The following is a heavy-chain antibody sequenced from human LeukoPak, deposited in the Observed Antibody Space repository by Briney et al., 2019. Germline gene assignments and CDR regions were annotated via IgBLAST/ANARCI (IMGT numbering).Heavy chain of an antibody. CDR1: GGSISGYY. CDR2: ISYSGST. V-gene: IGHV4-59*08. J-gene: IGHJ1*01. CDR3: ARRHSGAWSLQH. D-gene: IGHD6-19*01. Sequence: PSETLSLTCTVSGGSISGYYWSWIRQPPGKGLEWIGYISYSGSTNYNPSLRSRVTISVDTSKNQFSLKLSSVTAADTAVYYCARRHSGAWSLQHWGQGTLVTVSS.